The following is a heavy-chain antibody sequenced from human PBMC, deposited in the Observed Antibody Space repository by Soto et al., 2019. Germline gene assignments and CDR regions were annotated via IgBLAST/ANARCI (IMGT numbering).Heavy chain of an antibody. CDR3: ARAEVDY. CDR1: GFTFGDYW. V-gene: IGHV3-74*01. CDR2: MTSDGRTI. Sequence: GGSLRLSCAASGFTFGDYWLNWVRQAPGKGPEWVSRMTSDGRTIQYADSVKGRFTASRDNAKSTLYLQMNSLRVEDTAVYYCARAEVDYWGPGTLVTVSS. J-gene: IGHJ4*02.